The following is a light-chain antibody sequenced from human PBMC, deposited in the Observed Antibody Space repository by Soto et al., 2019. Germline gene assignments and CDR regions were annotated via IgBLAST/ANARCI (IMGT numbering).Light chain of an antibody. CDR3: QHYSNWPPRYS. CDR2: NIL. Sequence: IMLTHSPGTLSVSPGERASLSCRASQSLSSNVAWYQQKPGQAPRLLIYNILTRATGIPARFSGSGSGTEFTLTISSLQSEDFEVYFCQHYSNWPPRYSFGQGTKVDIK. J-gene: IGKJ2*01. CDR1: QSLSSN. V-gene: IGKV3-15*01.